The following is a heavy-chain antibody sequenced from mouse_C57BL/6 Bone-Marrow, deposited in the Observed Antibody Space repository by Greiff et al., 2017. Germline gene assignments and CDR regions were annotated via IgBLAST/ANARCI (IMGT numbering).Heavy chain of an antibody. V-gene: IGHV1-69*01. Sequence: QVQLQQPGAELVMPGASVKLSCKASGYPFTSYWMHWVKQRPGQGLAWIGEIDPSDSYTNYNQKFKGKSTLTVDKSSSTAYMQLSSLTSEDSAVYYCARFGYDWGQGTLVTVSA. CDR1: GYPFTSYW. J-gene: IGHJ3*01. CDR2: IDPSDSYT. D-gene: IGHD2-2*01. CDR3: ARFGYD.